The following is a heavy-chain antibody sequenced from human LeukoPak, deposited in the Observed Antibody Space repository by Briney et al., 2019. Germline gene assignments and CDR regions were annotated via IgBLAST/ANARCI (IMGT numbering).Heavy chain of an antibody. Sequence: SGGSLRLSCAASGFTFSSHSMNWVRQAPGKGLEWVANIKQDGSEKYYVDSVKGRFTISRDNAKNSLYLQMNSLRVEDTAVYYCARDGDTAMTDYGMDVWGQGTTVTVSS. J-gene: IGHJ6*02. D-gene: IGHD5-18*01. CDR3: ARDGDTAMTDYGMDV. CDR1: GFTFSSHS. V-gene: IGHV3-7*03. CDR2: IKQDGSEK.